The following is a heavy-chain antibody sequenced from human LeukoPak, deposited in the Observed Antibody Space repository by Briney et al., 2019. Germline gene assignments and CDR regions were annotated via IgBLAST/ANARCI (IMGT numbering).Heavy chain of an antibody. Sequence: SETLSLTCTVSGGSITSYYWSWIRQPPGKGLEWIGYIYYSGSTNYNPSLKSRVTISVDTSMNQFSLKLTSVTAADTAVYYCARVRLAYYYDNRAFDIWGQGTMVTVSS. V-gene: IGHV4-59*01. CDR3: ARVRLAYYYDNRAFDI. CDR2: IYYSGST. CDR1: GGSITSYY. J-gene: IGHJ3*02. D-gene: IGHD3-22*01.